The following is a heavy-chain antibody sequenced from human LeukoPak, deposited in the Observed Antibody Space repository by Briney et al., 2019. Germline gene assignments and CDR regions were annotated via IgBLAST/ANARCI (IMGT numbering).Heavy chain of an antibody. Sequence: GESLKISCKGSGYSFTSYWIGWVRQMPGKGLEWMGIIYPGDSDTRYSPSFQGQVTISADKSISTAYLQWSSLRASDTAMYYCARCGGDCQKYAAFDIWGQGTMVTVSS. CDR2: IYPGDSDT. CDR1: GYSFTSYW. J-gene: IGHJ3*02. V-gene: IGHV5-51*01. D-gene: IGHD2-21*02. CDR3: ARCGGDCQKYAAFDI.